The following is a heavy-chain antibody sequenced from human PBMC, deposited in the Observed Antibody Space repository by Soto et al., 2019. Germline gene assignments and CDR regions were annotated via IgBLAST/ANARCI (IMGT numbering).Heavy chain of an antibody. V-gene: IGHV3-30*18. J-gene: IGHJ4*02. CDR2: ISYDGSNE. D-gene: IGHD2-21*01. CDR1: GFTFSSYG. Sequence: GGSLRLSCAASGFTFSSYGMHWVRQAPGKGLEWVALISYDGSNEYYADSVRGRFTISRDNSKNTVFLQMSSLRADDTAVYYCAKGIPLGSQWGQGTLVTVSS. CDR3: AKGIPLGSQ.